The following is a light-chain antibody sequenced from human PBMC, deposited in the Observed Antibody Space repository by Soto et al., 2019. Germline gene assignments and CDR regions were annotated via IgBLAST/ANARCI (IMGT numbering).Light chain of an antibody. CDR1: QIITSNQ. V-gene: IGKV3-20*01. CDR3: QQYGMSPYT. Sequence: DIVLTQSPGTLSFSPGDRATLSCRASQIITSNQLAWYQHRPGQAPRLLIYGASSRAAGIPDRFTGSGSGTDFTLTIKRLEPEDFAVYYCQQYGMSPYTFGHGARLDFK. CDR2: GAS. J-gene: IGKJ2*01.